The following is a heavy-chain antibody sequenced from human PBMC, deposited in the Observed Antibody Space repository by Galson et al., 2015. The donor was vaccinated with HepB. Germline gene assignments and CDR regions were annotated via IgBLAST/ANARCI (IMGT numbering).Heavy chain of an antibody. CDR2: IIPILGIA. V-gene: IGHV1-69*04. CDR3: ARDPRSSSGEAFDI. J-gene: IGHJ3*02. D-gene: IGHD6-13*01. CDR1: GGTFSSYT. Sequence: SVKVSCKASGGTFSSYTISWVRQAPGQGLEWMGRIIPILGIANYAQKFQGRVTITADKSTSTAYMELSSLRSEDTAVYYCARDPRSSSGEAFDIWGQGTMVTVSS.